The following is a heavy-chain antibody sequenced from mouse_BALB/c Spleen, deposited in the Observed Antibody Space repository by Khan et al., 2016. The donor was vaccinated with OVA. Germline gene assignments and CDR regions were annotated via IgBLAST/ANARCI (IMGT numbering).Heavy chain of an antibody. CDR2: IWSGGNA. CDR3: ARNQGGYYGSSAGFAY. Sequence: QVQLKQSGPGLVQPSQSLSITCTVSGFSLTTYGVHWVRQSPGKGLEWLGVIWSGGNADYNAAFISRLSISKDNSKSQVFFKMNSLKPDDTAIYYWARNQGGYYGSSAGFAYWGQGTLVTVSA. J-gene: IGHJ3*01. D-gene: IGHD1-1*01. V-gene: IGHV2-4-1*01. CDR1: GFSLTTYG.